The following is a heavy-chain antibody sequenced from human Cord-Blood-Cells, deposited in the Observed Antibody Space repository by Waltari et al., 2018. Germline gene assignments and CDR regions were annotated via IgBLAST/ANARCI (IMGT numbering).Heavy chain of an antibody. CDR2: INPNSGGT. CDR3: ARQYRAIAAAGFDY. D-gene: IGHD6-13*01. J-gene: IGHJ4*02. V-gene: IGHV1-2*04. Sequence: QVQLLQSGAEVKEPGASVKVSCKASGYTFTGYYMHWVRQAPGQGLEWMGCINPNSGGTNYAQKFQGWVTMTRDTSISTAYMELSRLRSDDTDVYYCARQYRAIAAAGFDYWGQGTLVTVSS. CDR1: GYTFTGYY.